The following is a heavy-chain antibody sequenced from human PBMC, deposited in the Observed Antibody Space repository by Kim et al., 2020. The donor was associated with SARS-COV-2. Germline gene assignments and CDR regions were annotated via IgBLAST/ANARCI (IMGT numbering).Heavy chain of an antibody. Sequence: SETLSLTCSVDNGSLSGYYWGWVRQPPGEGLEWIGEIHSSGITKYNPSLKSRVTVTLDTFKNHFALKLSSVTAADTAVYYCARSFGWYAFDFWGQGSLVTVSS. D-gene: IGHD6-19*01. V-gene: IGHV4-34*01. J-gene: IGHJ4*02. CDR3: ARSFGWYAFDF. CDR2: IHSSGIT. CDR1: NGSLSGYY.